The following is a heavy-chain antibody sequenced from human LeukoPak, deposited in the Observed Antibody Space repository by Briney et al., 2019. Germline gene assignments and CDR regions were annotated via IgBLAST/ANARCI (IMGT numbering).Heavy chain of an antibody. J-gene: IGHJ5*02. CDR1: GYTFTDNA. Sequence: ASVKVSCKASGYTFTDNAVTWVRQAPGQGLEWAGWISVYTGTTNSPQKFQGRVTMTTDRSTSTAYMELRSLRSDDTAVYYCARDLLRGWFDPWGQGTLVTVSS. CDR3: ARDLLRGWFDP. CDR2: ISVYTGTT. V-gene: IGHV1-18*04.